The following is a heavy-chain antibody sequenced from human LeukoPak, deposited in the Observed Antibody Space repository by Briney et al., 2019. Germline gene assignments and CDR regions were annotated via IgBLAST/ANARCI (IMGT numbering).Heavy chain of an antibody. CDR2: ISSSSSYI. D-gene: IGHD5-12*01. V-gene: IGHV3-21*04. CDR1: GFTFSSYT. Sequence: PGGSLRLSCAASGFTFSSYTMNWVRQAPGKGLECVSSISSSSSYIYYADSVKGRFTISRDNAKNSLYLQMNSLRAEDTALYYCARGVLDISYYYMDVWGKGTTVTVSS. CDR3: ARGVLDISYYYMDV. J-gene: IGHJ6*03.